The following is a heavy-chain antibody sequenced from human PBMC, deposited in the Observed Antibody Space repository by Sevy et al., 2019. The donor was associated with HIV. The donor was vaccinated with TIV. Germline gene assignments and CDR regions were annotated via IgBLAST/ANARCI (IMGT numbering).Heavy chain of an antibody. J-gene: IGHJ4*01. D-gene: IGHD1-26*01. CDR2: IKEDGSAK. V-gene: IGHV3-7*01. Sequence: GGSLRLSCAASRFTFKTYWMSWDRQAPGKGLEWVGNIKEDGSAKYYADSVRGRFTISRDNAKNSLYLQMSSLRVEDTAVYYCARDSPGYGGYSYWGQGTLVTVSS. CDR3: ARDSPGYGGYSY. CDR1: RFTFKTYW.